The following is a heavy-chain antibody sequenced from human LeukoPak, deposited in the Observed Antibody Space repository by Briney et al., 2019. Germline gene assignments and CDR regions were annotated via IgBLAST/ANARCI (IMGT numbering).Heavy chain of an antibody. J-gene: IGHJ5*02. D-gene: IGHD1-26*01. CDR2: ISYDGSNK. Sequence: GGSLRLSCAASGFTFSSYAMHWVRQAPGKGLEWVAVISYDGSNKCYADSVKGRFTISRDNSKNTLYLQMNSLRAEDTAVYYCARDEGYSGGGNNWFDPWGQGTLVTVSS. CDR1: GFTFSSYA. V-gene: IGHV3-30-3*01. CDR3: ARDEGYSGGGNNWFDP.